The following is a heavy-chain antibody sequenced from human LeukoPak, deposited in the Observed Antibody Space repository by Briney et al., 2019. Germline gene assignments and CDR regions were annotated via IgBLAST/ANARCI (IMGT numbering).Heavy chain of an antibody. CDR1: GFTFSSYA. J-gene: IGHJ5*02. D-gene: IGHD6-19*01. CDR3: AKDLAYSSGRRVGNWFDP. CDR2: ISGSGGST. V-gene: IGHV3-23*01. Sequence: GGSLRLSCAASGFTFSSYAMSWVRQAPGKGLVWVSAISGSGGSTYYADSVKGRFTISRDNSKNTLYLQMNSLRAEDTAVYYCAKDLAYSSGRRVGNWFDPWGQGTLVTVSS.